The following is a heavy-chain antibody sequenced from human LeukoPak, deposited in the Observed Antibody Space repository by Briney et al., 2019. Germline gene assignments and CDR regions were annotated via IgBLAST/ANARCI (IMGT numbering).Heavy chain of an antibody. J-gene: IGHJ4*02. CDR3: ARAGDGSSFDY. Sequence: PSETLSLTCTVSGGSISSSSYYWGWIRQPPGKGLEWIGSIYYSGSTYYNPSLKSRVTISVDTSKNQFSLKLSSVTAADTAVYYCARAGDGSSFDYWGQGTLVTVSS. CDR1: GGSISSSSYY. CDR2: IYYSGST. V-gene: IGHV4-39*07. D-gene: IGHD5-24*01.